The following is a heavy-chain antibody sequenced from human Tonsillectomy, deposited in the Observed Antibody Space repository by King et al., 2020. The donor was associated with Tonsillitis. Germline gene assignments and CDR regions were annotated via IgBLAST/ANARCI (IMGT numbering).Heavy chain of an antibody. CDR1: GFTFSSYS. Sequence: VQLVESGGGLVKPGGSLRLSCAASGFTFSSYSMNWVRRAPGKGLEWVSSISSSGNYIYYADSVKGRFTISRDKAKNSLFLQMNSLTAEDTAVYYCAGDGYGDYFDYWGQGTLVTVSS. CDR2: ISSSGNYI. CDR3: AGDGYGDYFDY. D-gene: IGHD4-17*01. V-gene: IGHV3-21*01. J-gene: IGHJ4*02.